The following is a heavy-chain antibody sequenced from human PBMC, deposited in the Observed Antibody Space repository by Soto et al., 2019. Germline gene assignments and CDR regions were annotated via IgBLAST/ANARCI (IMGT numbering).Heavy chain of an antibody. CDR2: ISYSGGT. CDR3: PRHGGNDSGYPRYFDY. CDR1: GGSINTGPYY. Sequence: SETLSLTCTVSGGSINTGPYYWGWIRQPPGKGLEWIGSISYSGGTHDNPSLKSRLTMSVDTSKNQFSLSLSSVTAADTAVYYCPRHGGNDSGYPRYFDYWGQGSLVTVSS. D-gene: IGHD3-9*01. V-gene: IGHV4-39*01. J-gene: IGHJ4*02.